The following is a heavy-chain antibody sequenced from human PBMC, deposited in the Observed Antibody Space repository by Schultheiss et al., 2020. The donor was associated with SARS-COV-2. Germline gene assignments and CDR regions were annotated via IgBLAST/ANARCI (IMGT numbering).Heavy chain of an antibody. CDR3: AREGYTSGRCGIFDK. D-gene: IGHD2-15*01. CDR2: IGTAGDT. CDR1: GFTFSSYD. Sequence: GGSLRLSCAASGFTFSSYDMHWVRQATGKGLEWVSAIGTAGDTYYPGSVKGRFTISRENAKNSLYLQMNSLRAGDTAVYYCAREGYTSGRCGIFDKWGQGTLVTVSS. J-gene: IGHJ4*02. V-gene: IGHV3-13*01.